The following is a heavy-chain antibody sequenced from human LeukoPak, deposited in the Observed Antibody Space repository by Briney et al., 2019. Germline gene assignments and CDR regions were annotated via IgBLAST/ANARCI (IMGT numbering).Heavy chain of an antibody. CDR2: IYYSGST. D-gene: IGHD4-17*01. J-gene: IGHJ4*02. CDR3: ARDLSYCDYVSYFDY. Sequence: SQTLSLTCTVYGGSISSGGYYWRWIRQHTGRRLEWIGYIYYSGSTYYNRSLTSRVTISVDTSNNQCSLKLSSVTAADTAVYYCARDLSYCDYVSYFDYWGQGTLVTVSS. V-gene: IGHV4-31*03. CDR1: GGSISSGGYY.